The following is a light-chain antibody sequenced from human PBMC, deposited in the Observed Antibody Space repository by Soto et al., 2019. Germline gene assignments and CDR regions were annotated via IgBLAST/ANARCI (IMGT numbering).Light chain of an antibody. V-gene: IGKV1-39*01. CDR1: QSINNY. CDR3: QQSYSTPPLT. Sequence: DIEMTQFPSFVSASVGDRITITCRASQSINNYLNWYQQKPGKAPQLLISGASSLQSGVPLRFSGSGSRTDFTLTISSLQPEDFATYYCQQSYSTPPLTFGGGTKVEIK. CDR2: GAS. J-gene: IGKJ4*01.